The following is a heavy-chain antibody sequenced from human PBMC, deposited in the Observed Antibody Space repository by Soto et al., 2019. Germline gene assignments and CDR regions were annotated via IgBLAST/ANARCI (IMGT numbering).Heavy chain of an antibody. CDR2: IYHSGSI. V-gene: IGHV4-30-2*01. D-gene: IGHD5-18*01. CDR1: GGSISSGGYS. CDR3: AREGSYGFYFDY. J-gene: IGHJ4*02. Sequence: LSLTCAVSGGSISSGGYSWSWIRQPPGKGLEWIGYIYHSGSIYYNPSLKSRVTISVDRSKNQFSLKLSSVTAADTAVCYCAREGSYGFYFDYWGQGTLVTVSS.